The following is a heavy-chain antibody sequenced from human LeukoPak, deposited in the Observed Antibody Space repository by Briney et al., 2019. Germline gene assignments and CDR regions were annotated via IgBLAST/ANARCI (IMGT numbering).Heavy chain of an antibody. V-gene: IGHV4-34*01. Sequence: SETLSLTCAVYGGSFSGYYWSWIRQPPGKGLERIGEINHSGSTNYNPSLKSRVTISVDTSKNQFSLKLSSVTAADTAVYYCARGQHDFWSGYRRNYFDYWGQGTLVTVSS. CDR2: INHSGST. J-gene: IGHJ4*02. CDR1: GGSFSGYY. CDR3: ARGQHDFWSGYRRNYFDY. D-gene: IGHD3-3*01.